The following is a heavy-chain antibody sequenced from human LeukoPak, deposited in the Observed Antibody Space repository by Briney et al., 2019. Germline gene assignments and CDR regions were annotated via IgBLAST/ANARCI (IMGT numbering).Heavy chain of an antibody. CDR2: ISVDGGST. CDR1: GFTFVNYA. D-gene: IGHD3-16*01. J-gene: IGHJ4*02. V-gene: IGHV3-23*01. Sequence: GGSLSLSCAASGFTFVNYAMTWVRQAPGKGLEWVCAISVDGGSTYYADSVKGRFTISRDYSKKTLYLQMNSLRAEDTAVYYCAKDRDIPHFDYVWGSFDYWGQGTLVTVSS. CDR3: AKDRDIPHFDYVWGSFDY.